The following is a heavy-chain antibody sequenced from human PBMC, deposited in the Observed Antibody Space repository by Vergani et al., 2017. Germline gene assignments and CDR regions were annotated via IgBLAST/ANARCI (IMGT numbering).Heavy chain of an antibody. Sequence: EVQLVQSGAEVKKPGESLRISCKGSGYSFTSYWISWVRQMPGKGLEWMGRIDPSDSYTNYSPSFQGHVTISADKSISTAYLQWSSLKASDTAMYYCARHAEVAVAGNYYYYGMDVWGQGTTVTVSS. V-gene: IGHV5-10-1*01. D-gene: IGHD6-19*01. CDR2: IDPSDSYT. CDR1: GYSFTSYW. CDR3: ARHAEVAVAGNYYYYGMDV. J-gene: IGHJ6*02.